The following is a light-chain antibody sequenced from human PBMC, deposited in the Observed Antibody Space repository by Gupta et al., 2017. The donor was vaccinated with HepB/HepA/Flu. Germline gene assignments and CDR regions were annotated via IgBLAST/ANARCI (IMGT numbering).Light chain of an antibody. Sequence: EIVLTQSPATLSLSPGERATPSCRASQSVNSYLSWYQQKPGQAPRLLIFDSSNRATGIPARFSGSGSGTDFTLTISSLEPEDFAVYFCQQRSSCPLTFGGGTKVEIK. CDR1: QSVNSY. CDR3: QQRSSCPLT. J-gene: IGKJ4*01. V-gene: IGKV3-11*01. CDR2: DSS.